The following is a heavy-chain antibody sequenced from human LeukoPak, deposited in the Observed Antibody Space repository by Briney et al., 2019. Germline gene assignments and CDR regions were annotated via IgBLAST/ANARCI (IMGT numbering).Heavy chain of an antibody. CDR1: GLTFSSYA. CDR3: AKDLSDGRDY. Sequence: PGGSLRLSCAASGLTFSSYAMSWVRQAPGKGLEWVSAISGSGGSTYYADSVKGRFTISRDNSKNTLYLQINSLRAEDTAVYYCAKDLSDGRDYWGQGTLVTVSS. V-gene: IGHV3-23*01. CDR2: ISGSGGST. J-gene: IGHJ4*02. D-gene: IGHD2-15*01.